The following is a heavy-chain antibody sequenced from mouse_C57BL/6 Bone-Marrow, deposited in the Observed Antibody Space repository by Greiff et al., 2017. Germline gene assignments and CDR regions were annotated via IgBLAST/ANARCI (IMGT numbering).Heavy chain of an antibody. CDR1: GFTFSNYW. CDR3: TAYRRTWFAY. D-gene: IGHD2-12*01. V-gene: IGHV6-3*01. Sequence: EVKLEESGGGLVQPGGSMKLSCVASGFTFSNYWMNWVRQSPEKGLEWVAQIRLKSDNYATHYAESVKGRFTISRDDSKSSVYLQMNNLRAEDTGIYYCTAYRRTWFAYWGQGTLVTVSA. CDR2: IRLKSDNYAT. J-gene: IGHJ3*01.